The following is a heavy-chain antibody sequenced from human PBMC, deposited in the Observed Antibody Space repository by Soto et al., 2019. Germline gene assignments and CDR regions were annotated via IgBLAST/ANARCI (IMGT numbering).Heavy chain of an antibody. CDR3: VRTSLVVAAATREDY. V-gene: IGHV3-74*01. CDR2: INSDGRST. Sequence: EVQLVESGGGLVQPGGSLRLSCAASGFTFSSYWMHWVRQAPGKGLVWVSRINSDGRSTSYADSVKGRFTISRDNAKNTLYLQMNSPRAEDTAVYYCVRTSLVVAAATREDYWGQGTLVTVSS. CDR1: GFTFSSYW. J-gene: IGHJ4*02. D-gene: IGHD2-15*01.